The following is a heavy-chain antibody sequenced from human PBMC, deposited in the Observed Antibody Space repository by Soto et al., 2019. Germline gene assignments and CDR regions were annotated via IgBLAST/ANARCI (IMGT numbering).Heavy chain of an antibody. V-gene: IGHV3-23*01. CDR2: ISGSGGST. D-gene: IGHD3-22*01. CDR1: GFTFSSYA. Sequence: GGSLRLSCAASGFTFSSYAKSWVRQAPGKGLEWVSAISGSGGSTYYADSVKGRFTISRDNSKNTLYLQMNSLRAEDTAVYYCAKDVEVFTYYDSSGYYHAFDYWGQGTLVTVSS. J-gene: IGHJ4*02. CDR3: AKDVEVFTYYDSSGYYHAFDY.